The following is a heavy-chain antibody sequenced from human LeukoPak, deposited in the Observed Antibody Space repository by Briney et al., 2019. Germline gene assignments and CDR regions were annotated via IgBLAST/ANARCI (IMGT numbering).Heavy chain of an antibody. Sequence: GSLRLSCAASGFTFSSYAMSWVRQAPGKGLEWIGEINHSGSTNYNPSLKSRFTVSVDTSKNQFSLRLTSVTAADTAVYYCARARGAVGLDYWGQGTLVTVSS. CDR1: GFTFSSYA. V-gene: IGHV4-34*01. D-gene: IGHD3-10*01. J-gene: IGHJ4*02. CDR2: INHSGST. CDR3: ARARGAVGLDY.